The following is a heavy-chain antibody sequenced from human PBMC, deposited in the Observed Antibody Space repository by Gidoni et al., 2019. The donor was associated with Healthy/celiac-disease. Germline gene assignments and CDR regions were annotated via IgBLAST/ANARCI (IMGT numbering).Heavy chain of an antibody. J-gene: IGHJ4*02. CDR3: ARHVRDYDFWSGYYGLIDY. CDR1: GVHISSRSYY. Sequence: QLQLHESCPGLVTPSETLSLTCTIPGVHISSRSYYWGWIRQPPGKGLEWIGSIYYSGSTTYNPSLKSRVTISVDTSKNQFSLKLSSVTAADTAVYYCARHVRDYDFWSGYYGLIDYWGQGTLVTVSS. D-gene: IGHD3-3*01. CDR2: IYYSGST. V-gene: IGHV4-39*01.